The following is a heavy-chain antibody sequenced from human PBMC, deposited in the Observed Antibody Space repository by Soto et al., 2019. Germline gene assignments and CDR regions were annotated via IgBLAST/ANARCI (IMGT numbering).Heavy chain of an antibody. Sequence: QLQLQESGPGLVKPSETLSLTCTVSGDSISSSTSYWSWIRQPPGKGLEWIGNIYYSGRTYYNPSLKSRVTISVDTSKNQFSLKLSSVTAADTAVYFCARHLEVATDRSIDYWGQGTLVTVSS. CDR2: IYYSGRT. CDR3: ARHLEVATDRSIDY. J-gene: IGHJ4*02. CDR1: GDSISSSTSY. D-gene: IGHD5-12*01. V-gene: IGHV4-39*01.